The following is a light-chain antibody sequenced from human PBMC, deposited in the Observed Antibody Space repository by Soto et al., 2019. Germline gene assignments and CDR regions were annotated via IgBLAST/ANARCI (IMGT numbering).Light chain of an antibody. J-gene: IGLJ1*01. V-gene: IGLV1-47*02. Sequence: QLVLTQPPSASRNPGQRVTISCSGSSSNIGSNAVYWYQQVPGSAPRLLMHSNDQRPSGVPDRFSGSRSGTSASLAVSGRRSEDEADYYCAAWEDSRGGYVFCPGTKVTVL. CDR1: SSNIGSNA. CDR3: AAWEDSRGGYV. CDR2: SND.